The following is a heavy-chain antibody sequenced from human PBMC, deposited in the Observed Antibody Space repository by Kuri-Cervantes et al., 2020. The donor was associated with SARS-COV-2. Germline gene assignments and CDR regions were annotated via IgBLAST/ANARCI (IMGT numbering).Heavy chain of an antibody. CDR1: GFTFSGHW. CDR3: ARGNYYDSSGYYHFYYGVDV. Sequence: ETLSLTCAASGFTFSGHWIHWVRQAPGKGLEWVANIMQDGSEKYYVDSVKGRFTISRDNAKNSLYLQMNSLRAEDTAVYYCARGNYYDSSGYYHFYYGVDVWGQGTTVTVSS. CDR2: IMQDGSEK. V-gene: IGHV3-7*03. D-gene: IGHD3-22*01. J-gene: IGHJ6*02.